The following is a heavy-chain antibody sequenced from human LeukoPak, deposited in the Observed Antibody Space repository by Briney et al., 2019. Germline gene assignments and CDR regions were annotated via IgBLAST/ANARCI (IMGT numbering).Heavy chain of an antibody. J-gene: IGHJ6*02. CDR1: VVTFCGVI. D-gene: IGHD3-16*01. V-gene: IGHV3-21*01. CDR3: ANSRSGELVYYGMDV. Sequence: VGSLRLSSVPSVVTFCGVIISAGRDAPGGGVERGSPISTSSSHIYYANSVRGRFTSSRDNAKNSLYLQMNSLRAEDTAVYYCANSRSGELVYYGMDVWGQGTTVTVSS. CDR2: ISTSSSHI.